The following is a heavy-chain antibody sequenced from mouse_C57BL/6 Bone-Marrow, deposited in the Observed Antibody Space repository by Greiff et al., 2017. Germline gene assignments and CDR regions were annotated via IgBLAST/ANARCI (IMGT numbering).Heavy chain of an antibody. CDR2: ITHSGET. CDR3: AGEDSGYVGY. D-gene: IGHD3-2*02. Sequence: VQLVESGPGLVKPSQSLFLTCSITGFPITSGYYWIWIRQSPGKPLEWMGYITHSGETFYNPSLQSPISITRETSKNQFFLQLNSATTEDTAMYYCAGEDSGYVGYWGQGTTLTVSS. CDR1: GFPITSGYY. J-gene: IGHJ2*01. V-gene: IGHV12-3*01.